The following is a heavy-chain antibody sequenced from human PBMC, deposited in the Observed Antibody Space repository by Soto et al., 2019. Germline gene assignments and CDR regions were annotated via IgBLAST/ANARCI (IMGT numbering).Heavy chain of an antibody. CDR3: ASGIRGVGAAGAVAWFDP. CDR2: IYRSGVT. D-gene: IGHD6-13*01. CDR1: GDSSSTSTYS. Sequence: SETLSLTCSFSGDSSSTSTYSWSWIRQPPGKALEWVGFIYRSGVTSYNPSLKSRVSISLDTSNNQCSLKLGSVTAADTAVYYCASGIRGVGAAGAVAWFDPWGQGTLVTVSS. V-gene: IGHV4-30-2*01. J-gene: IGHJ5*02.